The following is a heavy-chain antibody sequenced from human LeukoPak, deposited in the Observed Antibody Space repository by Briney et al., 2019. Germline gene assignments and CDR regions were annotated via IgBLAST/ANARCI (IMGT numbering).Heavy chain of an antibody. J-gene: IGHJ5*02. Sequence: SETLSLTCTVSGGSISSYYWSWIRQPPGKGLEWIGYTYYSGSTNYNPSLKSRVTISVDTSKNQFSLKLSSVTAADTAVYYCARDSRDFWSGYYRFDPWGQGTLVTVSS. V-gene: IGHV4-59*01. D-gene: IGHD3-3*01. CDR2: TYYSGST. CDR3: ARDSRDFWSGYYRFDP. CDR1: GGSISSYY.